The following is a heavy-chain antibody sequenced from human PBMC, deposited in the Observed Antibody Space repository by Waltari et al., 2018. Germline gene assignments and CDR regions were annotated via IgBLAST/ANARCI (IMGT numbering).Heavy chain of an antibody. CDR2: IYSGGST. V-gene: IGHV3-53*02. J-gene: IGHJ6*03. D-gene: IGHD4-17*01. Sequence: EVQLVETGGGLIQPGGSLRLSCAAYGFTVSSNYMRWVRSAPGRGRGWVSVIYSGGSTYYADSVKGRFTISRDNSKNTLYLQMNSLRAEDTAVYYCARVETMTTLLYYYYYMDVWGKGTTVTVSS. CDR3: ARVETMTTLLYYYYYMDV. CDR1: GFTVSSNY.